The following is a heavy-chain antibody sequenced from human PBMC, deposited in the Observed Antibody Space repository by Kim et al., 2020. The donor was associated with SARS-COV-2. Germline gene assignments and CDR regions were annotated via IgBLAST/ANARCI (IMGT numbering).Heavy chain of an antibody. CDR1: GFNFSDYN. J-gene: IGHJ3*01. CDR2: ISFGSSYM. V-gene: IGHV3-21*01. D-gene: IGHD3-10*01. Sequence: GGSLRLSCAASGFNFSDYNMNWLRQAPGKGPEWISSISFGSSYMYYAALVRGRFTISRDNDKSSVFMQMTILRAEDTAVYYCARAESFYSGSGTYPAFDHWGQGIRLTVSS. CDR3: ARAESFYSGSGTYPAFDH.